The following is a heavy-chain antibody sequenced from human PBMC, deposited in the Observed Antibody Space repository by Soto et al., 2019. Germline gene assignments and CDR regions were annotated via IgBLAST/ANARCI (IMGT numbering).Heavy chain of an antibody. CDR3: FRGLGGPQ. CDR2: IKRDGSVT. CDR1: DFTFRNSW. V-gene: IGHV3-7*03. Sequence: EMQVGESGGNLVQPGGALRLSCGTSDFTFRNSWMNWVRQAPGKGLEWVANIKRDGSVTNYEDSVEGRFTLSRDNVRNSVSLQTNSLRVEDPAVYFCFRGLGGPQWGQGTLVTVSS. J-gene: IGHJ4*02. D-gene: IGHD2-15*01.